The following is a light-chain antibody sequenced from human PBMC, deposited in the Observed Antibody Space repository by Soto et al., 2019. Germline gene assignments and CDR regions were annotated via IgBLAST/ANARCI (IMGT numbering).Light chain of an antibody. Sequence: EIVMTQSPATLSVSLGDRATLSCRASQSVSTYLAWYQQKPGQAPRLLIYGASTRATGIPARFSGSGSETDFTLTISSLQSEDFAVYYCQQYDSWPPSYTFDQGTKLEIK. CDR3: QQYDSWPPSYT. CDR2: GAS. V-gene: IGKV3-15*01. J-gene: IGKJ2*01. CDR1: QSVSTY.